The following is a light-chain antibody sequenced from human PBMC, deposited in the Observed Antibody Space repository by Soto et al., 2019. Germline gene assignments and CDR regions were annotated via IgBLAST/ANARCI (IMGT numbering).Light chain of an antibody. Sequence: EIVLTQSPGTLSLSPGERATLSCRASQSVTSTYLAWYQQKPGQAPRLLIYGASSRATGIPDRFSGSGSGTDFRLTISRLEHQDFAVYYCQQHGGSPPYTFGQGTKLEIK. V-gene: IGKV3-20*01. J-gene: IGKJ2*01. CDR2: GAS. CDR3: QQHGGSPPYT. CDR1: QSVTSTY.